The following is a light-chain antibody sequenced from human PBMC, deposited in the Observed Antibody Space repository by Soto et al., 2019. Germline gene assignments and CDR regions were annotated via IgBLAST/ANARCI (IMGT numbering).Light chain of an antibody. V-gene: IGLV2-8*01. CDR3: SSYAGSNNWN. J-gene: IGLJ1*01. Sequence: QSVLTQPPSASGSPGQSVTISCTGTSSDVGGYNYVSWYQQHPGKAPKLMIYEVSKRPSGVPDRFSGSKSGNTASLTVSGLQAEDEDDYYCSSYAGSNNWNFGTGTKLTVL. CDR2: EVS. CDR1: SSDVGGYNY.